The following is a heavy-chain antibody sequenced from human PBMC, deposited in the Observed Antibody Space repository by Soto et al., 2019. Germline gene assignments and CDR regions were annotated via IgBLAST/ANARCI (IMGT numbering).Heavy chain of an antibody. V-gene: IGHV4-39*01. CDR2: IYYSGST. Sequence: SETLSLTCTVSGGSISSSSYYWGWIRQPPGKGLEWIGSIYYSGSTYYNPSLKSRVTISVDTSKNQFSLKLSSVTAADTAVYYCASTYDSSGYYYVMYLDYWGQGTLVTVSS. CDR1: GGSISSSSYY. D-gene: IGHD3-22*01. J-gene: IGHJ4*02. CDR3: ASTYDSSGYYYVMYLDY.